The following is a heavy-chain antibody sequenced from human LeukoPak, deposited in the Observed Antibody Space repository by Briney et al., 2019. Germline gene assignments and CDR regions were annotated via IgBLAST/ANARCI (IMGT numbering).Heavy chain of an antibody. CDR1: GFTFSSYG. Sequence: PGGTLRLSCAASGFTFSSYGMSWVRQAPGKGLEWVSGISGSGGSTYYADSVKGRFTISRDNSKNTLYLQMNSLRAEDTAVYYCAHAVAGTGEDYWGQGTLVTVSS. J-gene: IGHJ4*02. CDR3: AHAVAGTGEDY. CDR2: ISGSGGST. V-gene: IGHV3-23*01. D-gene: IGHD6-19*01.